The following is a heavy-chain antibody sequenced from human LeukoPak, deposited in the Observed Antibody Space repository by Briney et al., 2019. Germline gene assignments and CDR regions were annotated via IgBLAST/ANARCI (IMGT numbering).Heavy chain of an antibody. V-gene: IGHV3-15*01. D-gene: IGHD3/OR15-3a*01. CDR1: GFTYSNAW. Sequence: GGSLRLSCAASGFTYSNAWMSWVRQAPGRGLEWVGRIKRKGDDGTIDYAAPVKGRLSISRYDSKNTLYLQMNSLKSEDTAVYYCTAGTGRSDFDYWGQGTLVTVSS. CDR2: IKRKGDDGTI. J-gene: IGHJ4*02. CDR3: TAGTGRSDFDY.